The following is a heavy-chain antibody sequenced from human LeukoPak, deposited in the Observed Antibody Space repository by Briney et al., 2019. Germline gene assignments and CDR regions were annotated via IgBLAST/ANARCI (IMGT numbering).Heavy chain of an antibody. CDR2: IKQDGSEK. V-gene: IGHV3-7*01. Sequence: GGSLRLSCAASGFTFSSYWMSWVRQAPGKGLEWVANIKQDGSEKYYVDSVKGRFTISRDNAKNSLYLQMNSLRAEDTAVYYCARDPRYGITMVRGVIDPTDYWGQGTLVTVSS. CDR3: ARDPRYGITMVRGVIDPTDY. J-gene: IGHJ4*02. D-gene: IGHD3-10*01. CDR1: GFTFSSYW.